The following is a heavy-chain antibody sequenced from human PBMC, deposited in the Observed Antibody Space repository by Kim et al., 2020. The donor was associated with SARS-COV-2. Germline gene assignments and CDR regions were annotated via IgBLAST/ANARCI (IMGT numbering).Heavy chain of an antibody. CDR2: ISAYNGNT. J-gene: IGHJ4*02. CDR1: GYTFTSYG. D-gene: IGHD2-2*01. CDR3: ARESGRMEVVGYCSSTSCSVSPLFDY. V-gene: IGHV1-18*01. Sequence: ASVKVSCKASGYTFTSYGISWVRQAPGQGLEWMGWISAYNGNTNYAQKLQGRVTMTTDTSTSTAYMELRSLRSDDTAVYYCARESGRMEVVGYCSSTSCSVSPLFDYWGQGTLVTVSS.